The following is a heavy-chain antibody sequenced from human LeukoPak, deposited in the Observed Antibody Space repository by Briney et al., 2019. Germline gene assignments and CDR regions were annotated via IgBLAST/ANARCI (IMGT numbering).Heavy chain of an antibody. CDR2: IYISGST. CDR1: GGSISSYY. V-gene: IGHV4-4*09. CDR3: ARLPLVGDFWSGYYPGWFDP. D-gene: IGHD3-3*01. Sequence: SETLSLTCTVSGGSISSYYWSWIRQPPGKGLEWIGYIYISGSTNYNPSLKSRVTISVDTSKHQFHPQLRSVAAADTAVYYSARLPLVGDFWSGYYPGWFDPWGQGTLVTVSS. J-gene: IGHJ5*02.